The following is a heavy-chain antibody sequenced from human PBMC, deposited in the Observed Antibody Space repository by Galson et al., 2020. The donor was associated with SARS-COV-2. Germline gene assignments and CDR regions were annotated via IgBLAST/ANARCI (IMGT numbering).Heavy chain of an antibody. Sequence: GESLKISCKASGYTFITYFIHWVRQAPGQGPEWMGIIHGSGAKTVYAQNFQDRVTLTRDTSTNTAYMELSGLRSEDTAVYYCARGNGDSPAGVYWGQGTLVTVSS. J-gene: IGHJ4*02. V-gene: IGHV1-46*01. D-gene: IGHD4-17*01. CDR2: IHGSGAKT. CDR1: GYTFITYF. CDR3: ARGNGDSPAGVY.